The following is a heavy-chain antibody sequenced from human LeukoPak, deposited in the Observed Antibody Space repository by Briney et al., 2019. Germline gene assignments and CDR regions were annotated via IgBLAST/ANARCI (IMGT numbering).Heavy chain of an antibody. Sequence: SETLSLTCTVSGGSISSGGYYWSWIRQHLGKGLEWIGYIYYSGSTYYNPSLKSRVTISVDTSKNQFSLKLSSVTAADTAVYYCARVREDIVVVPAGVAGPNWFDPWGQGTLVTVSS. CDR2: IYYSGST. J-gene: IGHJ5*02. D-gene: IGHD2-2*01. CDR1: GGSISSGGYY. V-gene: IGHV4-31*03. CDR3: ARVREDIVVVPAGVAGPNWFDP.